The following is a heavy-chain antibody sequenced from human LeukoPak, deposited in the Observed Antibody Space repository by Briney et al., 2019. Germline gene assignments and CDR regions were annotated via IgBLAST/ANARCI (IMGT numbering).Heavy chain of an antibody. D-gene: IGHD4-17*01. J-gene: IGHJ4*02. V-gene: IGHV3-13*01. CDR2: IGTAGDT. CDR1: GFTFSSYD. Sequence: GGSLRLSCAASGFTFSSYDMHWVRQATGKGLEWVSAIGTAGDTYYPGSVKGRFTISRENAKNSLYLQMNSLRAGDTAVYYCARDPYCDFYFDYWGQGTLVTVSS. CDR3: ARDPYCDFYFDY.